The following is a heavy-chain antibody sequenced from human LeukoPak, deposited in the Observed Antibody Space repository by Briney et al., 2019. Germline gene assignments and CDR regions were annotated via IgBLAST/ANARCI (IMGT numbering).Heavy chain of an antibody. J-gene: IGHJ4*02. CDR1: GGSIRSGGYY. CDR2: IYYSGST. Sequence: PSQTLSLTCTVSGGSIRSGGYYWSWIRQHPGKGLEWIGYIYYSGSTYYNPSLKSRVTISVDTSKNQFSLKPSSVTAADTAVYYCARVVAATIDGYYFDYWGQGTLVTVSS. CDR3: ARVVAATIDGYYFDY. D-gene: IGHD5-12*01. V-gene: IGHV4-31*03.